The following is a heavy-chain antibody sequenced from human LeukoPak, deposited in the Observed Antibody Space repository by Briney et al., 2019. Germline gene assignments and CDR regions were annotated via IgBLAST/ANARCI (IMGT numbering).Heavy chain of an antibody. Sequence: GSLRFSCAVSGFTFSNAWMSWVRQAPGKGLEWVGRIKSKTDGGTTDYAAPVKGRFIISRDDSKNTLYLQMNSLKIEDTAVYYCTSFNFRGGYWGQGALVTVSS. CDR2: IKSKTDGGTT. CDR1: GFTFSNAW. V-gene: IGHV3-15*01. D-gene: IGHD2/OR15-2a*01. CDR3: TSFNFRGGY. J-gene: IGHJ4*02.